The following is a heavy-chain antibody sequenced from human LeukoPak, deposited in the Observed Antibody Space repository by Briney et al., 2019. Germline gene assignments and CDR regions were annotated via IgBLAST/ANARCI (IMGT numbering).Heavy chain of an antibody. V-gene: IGHV3-73*01. CDR3: TRHDRPPYSSGWRVAFDI. CDR2: IRSKANSYAT. J-gene: IGHJ3*02. Sequence: PGTSLRLSCAASGFTFSGSAMHWVRQASGKGLEWVGRIRSKANSYATAYAASVKGRFTISRDDSKNTAYLQMNSLKTEDTAVYYCTRHDRPPYSSGWRVAFDIWGQGTMVTVSS. CDR1: GFTFSGSA. D-gene: IGHD6-19*01.